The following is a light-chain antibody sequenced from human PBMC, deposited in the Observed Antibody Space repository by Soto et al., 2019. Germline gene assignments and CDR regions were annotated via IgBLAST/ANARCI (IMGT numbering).Light chain of an antibody. CDR2: EVS. CDR1: SSDVGGYNY. V-gene: IGLV2-14*01. Sequence: QSVLTQPASVSGSPGQSITISCTGTSSDVGGYNYVSWYQQHPGKAPKLMIYEVSNRPSGVSNRFSGSKSGNTASLTISGLQAEDEADYYCSSYTSSSTFPRGLGTGTKVTGL. CDR3: SSYTSSSTFPRG. J-gene: IGLJ1*01.